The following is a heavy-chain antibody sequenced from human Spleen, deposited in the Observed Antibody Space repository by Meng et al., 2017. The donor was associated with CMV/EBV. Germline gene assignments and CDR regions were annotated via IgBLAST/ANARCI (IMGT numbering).Heavy chain of an antibody. Sequence: CKASGYTFTSCYMRWVRQAPGQGLGWMGISDPSGGSTSYAQKFQGRVAMTRDTSTSTVYMELSSLRSEDTAVYYCARVPALKNWFDPWGQGTLVTVSS. CDR3: ARVPALKNWFDP. V-gene: IGHV1-46*01. CDR1: GYTFTSCY. J-gene: IGHJ5*02. CDR2: SDPSGGST.